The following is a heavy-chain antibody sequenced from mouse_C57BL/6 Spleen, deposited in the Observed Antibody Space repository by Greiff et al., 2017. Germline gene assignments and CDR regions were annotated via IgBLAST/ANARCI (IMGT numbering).Heavy chain of an antibody. Sequence: VQLQQSGPELVTPGASVKISCKASGYAFSSSWMNWVKQRPGKGLEWIGRIYPGDGDTNYNGKFKGKATLTADKSSRTAYRQLSSLTSEDSAVYFCAREGAAQALFDYWGQGTTLTVSS. D-gene: IGHD3-2*02. J-gene: IGHJ2*01. CDR3: AREGAAQALFDY. CDR2: IYPGDGDT. V-gene: IGHV1-82*01. CDR1: GYAFSSSW.